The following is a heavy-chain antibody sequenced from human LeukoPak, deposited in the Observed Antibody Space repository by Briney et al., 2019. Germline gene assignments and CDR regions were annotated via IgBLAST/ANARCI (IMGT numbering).Heavy chain of an antibody. J-gene: IGHJ4*02. Sequence: PSETLSLTCTVSGGSTSSGNYYWGWIRQPPGKGLEWIGGVSSSGNTYYNPSLRSRITILIGTSKNHFSLKLSSVSAADTAVYYCARLGAGPTYYDFWSGYSSFYFDYWGQGTLVTVSS. D-gene: IGHD3-3*01. CDR3: ARLGAGPTYYDFWSGYSSFYFDY. CDR1: GGSTSSGNYY. V-gene: IGHV4-39*02. CDR2: VSSSGNT.